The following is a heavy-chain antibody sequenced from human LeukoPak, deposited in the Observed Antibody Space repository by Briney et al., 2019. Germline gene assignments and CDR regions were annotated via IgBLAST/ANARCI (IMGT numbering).Heavy chain of an antibody. D-gene: IGHD3-10*01. CDR2: IKQDGSEK. J-gene: IGHJ5*02. Sequence: GGSLRLSCAASGFTFSSYWMSWGRQAPGKGLEWVANIKQDGSEKYYVDSVKGRFTISRDNAKNSPYLQMNSLRAEDTAVYYCAREPRSRYYYGSGASWFDPWGQGTLVTVSS. CDR3: AREPRSRYYYGSGASWFDP. V-gene: IGHV3-7*01. CDR1: GFTFSSYW.